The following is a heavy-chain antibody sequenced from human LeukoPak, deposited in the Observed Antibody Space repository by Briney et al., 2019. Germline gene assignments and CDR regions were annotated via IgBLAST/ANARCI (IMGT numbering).Heavy chain of an antibody. CDR1: GFTFSSYA. V-gene: IGHV3-23*01. D-gene: IGHD3-3*01. CDR3: AKDPGVRFLDRQNNWFDP. CDR2: ISGSGGST. J-gene: IGHJ5*02. Sequence: GGSLRLSCAASGFTFSSYAMSWVRQAPGKGLEWVSAISGSGGSTYYADSVKGRFTISRGNSKNTLYLQMNSLRAEDTAVYYCAKDPGVRFLDRQNNWFDPWGQGTLVTVSS.